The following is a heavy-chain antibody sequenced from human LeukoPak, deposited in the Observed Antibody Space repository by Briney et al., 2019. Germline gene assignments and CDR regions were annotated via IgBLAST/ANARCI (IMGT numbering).Heavy chain of an antibody. D-gene: IGHD2-2*01. Sequence: GESLQISCAASGFTFSSYSMNWVRQAPGKGLEWVSSISSSNTYIYYADSMKGRFTISRDNAKNSLYLQMNSLRAEDTAVYYCARDRHYCSSTNCYFFDYWGQGTLVTVSS. CDR3: ARDRHYCSSTNCYFFDY. CDR2: ISSSNTYI. V-gene: IGHV3-21*01. CDR1: GFTFSSYS. J-gene: IGHJ4*02.